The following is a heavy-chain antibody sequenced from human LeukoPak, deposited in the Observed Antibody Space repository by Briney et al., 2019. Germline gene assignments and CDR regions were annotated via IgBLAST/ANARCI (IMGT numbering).Heavy chain of an antibody. Sequence: GGSLRLSCAASGFTFSSYWMSWVRQAPGKGLEWVANIKQDGSEKYYVDSVKGRFTISRDNAKNSLYLQMNSLRAEDTAVYYCASAYSSGWATISTDYWGQGTLVTVSS. CDR2: IKQDGSEK. CDR1: GFTFSSYW. J-gene: IGHJ4*02. V-gene: IGHV3-7*01. D-gene: IGHD6-19*01. CDR3: ASAYSSGWATISTDY.